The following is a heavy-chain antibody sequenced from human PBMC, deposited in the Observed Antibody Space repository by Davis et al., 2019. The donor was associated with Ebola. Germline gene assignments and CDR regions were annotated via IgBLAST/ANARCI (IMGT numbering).Heavy chain of an antibody. CDR3: ARDLVAVAGGDY. Sequence: AASVKVSCKASGGTFSSYTISWVRQAPGQGLEWMGRIIPILGIANYAQKFQGRVTITADKSTSTAYMELSSLRSEDTAVYYCARDLVAVAGGDYWGQGTPVTVSS. CDR1: GGTFSSYT. D-gene: IGHD6-19*01. V-gene: IGHV1-69*04. J-gene: IGHJ4*02. CDR2: IIPILGIA.